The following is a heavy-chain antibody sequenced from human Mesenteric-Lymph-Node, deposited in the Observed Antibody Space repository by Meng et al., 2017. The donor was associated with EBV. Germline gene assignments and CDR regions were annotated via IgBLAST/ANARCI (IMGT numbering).Heavy chain of an antibody. CDR3: ARADPIAAAAN. CDR1: GFTFSSFW. J-gene: IGHJ4*02. CDR2: LRPDGSGP. Sequence: VQLVGSGGGLVKPGGSLTLSCAASGFTFSSFWMHWVRQTPGKGLGWVSRLRPDGSGPSYADSVKGRFTISRDNAKNTLYLQMNSLRAEDTAVYYCARADPIAAAANWGQGTLVTVSS. D-gene: IGHD6-13*01. V-gene: IGHV3-74*02.